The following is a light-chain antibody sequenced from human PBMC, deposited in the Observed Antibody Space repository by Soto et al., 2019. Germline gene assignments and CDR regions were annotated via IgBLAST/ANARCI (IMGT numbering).Light chain of an antibody. CDR2: DAS. V-gene: IGKV1-5*01. Sequence: DIQMTQSPSTLSASGGDRVTITCRASQSISSWLAWYQQKPGKAPKLLIYDASRLESGVPSRFSGSGSGTELTITISSLQPDDFETYYCQQYDSYFRTFGQGTKVDIK. CDR1: QSISSW. CDR3: QQYDSYFRT. J-gene: IGKJ1*01.